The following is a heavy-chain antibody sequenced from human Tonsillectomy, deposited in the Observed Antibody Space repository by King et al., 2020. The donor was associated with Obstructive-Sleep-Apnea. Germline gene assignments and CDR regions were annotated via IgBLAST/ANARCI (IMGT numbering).Heavy chain of an antibody. CDR1: GFTFSSYA. J-gene: IGHJ4*02. CDR3: ARGDSSGWYVY. D-gene: IGHD6-19*01. V-gene: IGHV3-30*04. Sequence: VQLVESGGGVVQPGRSLRLSCAASGFTFSSYAMHWVRQAPGKGLEWVAVISYDGSNKYYADSVTGRFTISRAISKNTLYLQMNSLRSEDTAVYYCARGDSSGWYVYWGQGTLVTVSS. CDR2: ISYDGSNK.